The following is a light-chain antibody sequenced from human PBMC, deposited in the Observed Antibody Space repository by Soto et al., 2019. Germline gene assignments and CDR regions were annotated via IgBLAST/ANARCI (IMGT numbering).Light chain of an antibody. Sequence: DIQMAQSPSTLSGSVGDRVTITCRASQTISSWLAWYQQKPGKAPKLLIYKAPTLKSGVPSRFSGTGSGTEFTLSIDSLHPDDFATYYCQQYHTSSITFGQGTRLEIK. J-gene: IGKJ5*01. CDR3: QQYHTSSIT. CDR2: KAP. CDR1: QTISSW. V-gene: IGKV1-5*03.